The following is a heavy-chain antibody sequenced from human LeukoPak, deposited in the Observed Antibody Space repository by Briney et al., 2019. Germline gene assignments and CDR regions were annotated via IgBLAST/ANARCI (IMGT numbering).Heavy chain of an antibody. CDR3: ASSGWYNLGAFDI. V-gene: IGHV3-7*01. CDR1: GFTFSSYW. Sequence: GGSLRLSCAASGFTFSSYWMSWVRQAPGRGLEWVANIKQDGSEKYYVDSVKGRFTISRDNAKNSLYLQMNSLRAEDTAVYYCASSGWYNLGAFDIWGQGTMVTVSS. J-gene: IGHJ3*02. CDR2: IKQDGSEK. D-gene: IGHD6-19*01.